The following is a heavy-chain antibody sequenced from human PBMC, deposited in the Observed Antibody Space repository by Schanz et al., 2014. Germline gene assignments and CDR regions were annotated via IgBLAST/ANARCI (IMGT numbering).Heavy chain of an antibody. CDR1: GFTFSTFA. V-gene: IGHV3-9*01. CDR3: AKGSRSGSKVMDV. CDR2: IPWNGAAI. Sequence: EVQLAESGGGLVQPGGSLRLSCSASGFTFSTFAMHWVRQAPGKGLEWVSNIPWNGAAIGYAGSVRGRFTISRDSAKNSLYLQMNSLRPEDTALYYCAKGSRSGSKVMDVWGKGTTVTVSS. D-gene: IGHD3-10*01. J-gene: IGHJ6*03.